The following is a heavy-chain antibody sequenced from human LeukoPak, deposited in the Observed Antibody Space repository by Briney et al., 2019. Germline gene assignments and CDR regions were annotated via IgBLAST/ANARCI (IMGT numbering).Heavy chain of an antibody. J-gene: IGHJ4*02. V-gene: IGHV1-3*03. D-gene: IGHD3-16*02. Sequence: ASVKVSCKASGYTFTSYAMHWVRQAPGQRLEWMGWINAGNGNTKYSQEFQGRVTITRDTSASTAYMELSSLRSEDMAVYYCARGLRLGELSSSRFDYWGQGTLVTVSS. CDR2: INAGNGNT. CDR3: ARGLRLGELSSSRFDY. CDR1: GYTFTSYA.